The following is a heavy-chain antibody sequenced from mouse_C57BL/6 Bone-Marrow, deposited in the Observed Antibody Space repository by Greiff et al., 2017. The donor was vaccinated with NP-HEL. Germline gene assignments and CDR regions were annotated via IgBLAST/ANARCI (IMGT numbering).Heavy chain of an antibody. CDR2: IYPRDGST. J-gene: IGHJ4*01. CDR1: GYTFTSYD. V-gene: IGHV1-85*01. D-gene: IGHD2-5*01. CDR3: ARSGSNYVHYYAMDY. Sequence: VQLQQSGPELVKPGASVKLSCKASGYTFTSYDINWVKQRPGQGLEWIGWIYPRDGSTKYNEKFTGKATLTVDPSSSTAYMGLHSLTSEDSAVYFCARSGSNYVHYYAMDYWGQGTSVTVSS.